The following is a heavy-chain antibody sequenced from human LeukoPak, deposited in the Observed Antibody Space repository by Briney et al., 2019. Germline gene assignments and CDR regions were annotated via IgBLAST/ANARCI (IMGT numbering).Heavy chain of an antibody. D-gene: IGHD1/OR15-1a*01. CDR3: ARDPWNNSSNTQFDY. CDR1: GYTFTSYG. V-gene: IGHV1-18*01. CDR2: ISAYNGNT. Sequence: GASVKVSCKASGYTFTSYGISWVRQAPGQGLEWMGWISAYNGNTNYAQKLQGRVTMTTDTSTSTAYMELRSLRSDDTAVYYCARDPWNNSSNTQFDYWGQGTLVTVSS. J-gene: IGHJ4*02.